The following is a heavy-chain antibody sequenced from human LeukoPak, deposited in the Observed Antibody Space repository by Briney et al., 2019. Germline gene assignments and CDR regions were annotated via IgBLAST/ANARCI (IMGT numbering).Heavy chain of an antibody. J-gene: IGHJ4*02. V-gene: IGHV4-59*08. Sequence: SETLSLTCTVSGGSISSYYWSWIRQPPGKGLERIGYIYYSGSTNYNPSLKSRVTISVDTSKNQFSLKLSSVTAADTAVYYCARHMGYSSSWYLFFDYWGQGTPVTVSS. CDR3: ARHMGYSSSWYLFFDY. CDR1: GGSISSYY. CDR2: IYYSGST. D-gene: IGHD6-13*01.